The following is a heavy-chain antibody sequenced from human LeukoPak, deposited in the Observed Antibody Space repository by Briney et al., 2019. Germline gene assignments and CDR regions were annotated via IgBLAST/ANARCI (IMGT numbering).Heavy chain of an antibody. Sequence: GRSLRLSCAASGFTFSSYGMHWVRQAPGKGLEWVAVISYDGSNKYYADSVKGRFTISRDNSKNTLYLQMNSLRAEDTDVYYCAKGTGATVTHYGMDVWGQGTTVTVSS. CDR1: GFTFSSYG. CDR3: AKGTGATVTHYGMDV. CDR2: ISYDGSNK. V-gene: IGHV3-30*18. J-gene: IGHJ6*02. D-gene: IGHD4-17*01.